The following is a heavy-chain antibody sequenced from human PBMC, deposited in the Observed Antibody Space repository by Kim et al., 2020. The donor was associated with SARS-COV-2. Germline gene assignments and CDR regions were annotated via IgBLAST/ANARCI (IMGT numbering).Heavy chain of an antibody. CDR3: AKRNWNDDVVY. D-gene: IGHD1-1*01. V-gene: IGHV3-23*01. CDR1: GFTFRNYH. Sequence: GGSLRLSCAASGFTFRNYHMSWVRQAPGKGLEWVSGIGGSGGDTYYADSVRGRFTISRDNSKNTLYLQMNSLRVEDTAVYYCAKRNWNDDVVYWGQGTLVTVSS. CDR2: IGGSGGDT. J-gene: IGHJ4*02.